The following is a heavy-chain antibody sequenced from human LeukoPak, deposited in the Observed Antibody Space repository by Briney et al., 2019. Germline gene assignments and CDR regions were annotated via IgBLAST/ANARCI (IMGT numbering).Heavy chain of an antibody. V-gene: IGHV4-59*08. CDR3: ARHNRPTDISSYCEDY. J-gene: IGHJ4*02. D-gene: IGHD3-22*01. Sequence: SETLSLTCTVSGSSINNHYWSWIRLPPGKGLEWIGYISYSGNTHYSPSLESRVAMSIDTSKNQFSLSLTSVTAADTAVYYCARHNRPTDISSYCEDYWGQGTLVTVSP. CDR2: ISYSGNT. CDR1: GSSINNHY.